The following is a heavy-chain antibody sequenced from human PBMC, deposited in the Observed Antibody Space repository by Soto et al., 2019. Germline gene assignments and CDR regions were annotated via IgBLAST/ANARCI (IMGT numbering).Heavy chain of an antibody. Sequence: LVESGGALVKPGGSLRLSCAASGFIFRDWFMSWLRQAPGKGLEWISYLSKDSGRATRYADSVKGRFTISRDNAKNSLFLQMNNLTVEDTAVYYCAKEICANPDSWGQGTLVTVSS. CDR2: LSKDSGRAT. CDR1: GFIFRDWF. J-gene: IGHJ4*02. D-gene: IGHD2-15*01. V-gene: IGHV3-11*01. CDR3: AKEICANPDS.